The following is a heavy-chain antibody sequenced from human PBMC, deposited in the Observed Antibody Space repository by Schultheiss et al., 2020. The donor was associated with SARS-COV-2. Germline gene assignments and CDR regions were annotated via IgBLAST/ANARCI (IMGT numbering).Heavy chain of an antibody. CDR3: ASERAYCGGDCYGGAFDI. D-gene: IGHD2-21*01. V-gene: IGHV3-9*01. Sequence: GGSLRLSCAASGFAFHGYAMNWVRQAPGKGLEWVSCISWNSDSIGYADSVRGRFTISRDNAKNSLYLQMDSLRPEDTALYYCASERAYCGGDCYGGAFDIWGQGTMVTVSS. CDR2: ISWNSDSI. J-gene: IGHJ3*02. CDR1: GFAFHGYA.